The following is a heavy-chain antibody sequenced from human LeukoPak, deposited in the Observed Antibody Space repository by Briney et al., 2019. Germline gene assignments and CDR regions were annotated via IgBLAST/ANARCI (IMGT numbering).Heavy chain of an antibody. V-gene: IGHV7-4-1*02. CDR1: GYTFTSYA. CDR2: INTNTGNP. Sequence: ASVKVSCKASGYTFTSYAMNWVRQAPGQGLEWMGWINTNTGNPTYAQGFTGRFVFSLDISVSTTYLQISNLKPEDTAVYYCARRSPSADAFDIWGQGTMVTVSS. CDR3: ARRSPSADAFDI. J-gene: IGHJ3*02.